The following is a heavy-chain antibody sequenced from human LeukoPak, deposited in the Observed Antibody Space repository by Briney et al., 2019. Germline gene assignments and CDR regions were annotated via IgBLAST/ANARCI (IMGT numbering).Heavy chain of an antibody. CDR1: GFTFSSSG. CDR3: AKEASRGSSFAYTPIEKPYYLDY. Sequence: PGGSLRLSCVASGFTFSSSGMHRVRQAPGKGLEWVAFIRYNGRTTYYADSVKGRFTISRDNSKNTVFLQMYSLRAEDTAAYYCAKEASRGSSFAYTPIEKPYYLDYWGQGTLVTVSS. J-gene: IGHJ4*02. CDR2: IRYNGRTT. D-gene: IGHD5-18*01. V-gene: IGHV3-30*02.